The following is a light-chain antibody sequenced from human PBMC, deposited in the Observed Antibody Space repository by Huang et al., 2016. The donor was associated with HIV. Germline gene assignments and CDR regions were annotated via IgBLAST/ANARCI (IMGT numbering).Light chain of an antibody. CDR2: GAS. CDR1: QSISSN. J-gene: IGKJ1*01. Sequence: EIVMTQSPATLSVSPGERATLSCRASQSISSNLAWYRQNPGQAPWLLIYGASTRATGVPARFRGSGSGTEFTLTISSLQSEDFAVYYCQQYNNWPRTFGQGTKVEI. V-gene: IGKV3-15*01. CDR3: QQYNNWPRT.